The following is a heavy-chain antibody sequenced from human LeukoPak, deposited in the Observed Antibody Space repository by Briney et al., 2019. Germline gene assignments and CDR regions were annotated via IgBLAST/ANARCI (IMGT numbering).Heavy chain of an antibody. V-gene: IGHV1-2*02. CDR1: GYTFTGYY. CDR3: ARVVLSTVAGPTRAYNWFDP. D-gene: IGHD6-19*01. CDR2: INPNSGGT. J-gene: IGHJ5*02. Sequence: ASVKVSCKASGYTFTGYYMHWVRQAPGQGLEWMGWINPNSGGTNYAQKFQGRVTMTRDTSISTAYMELSRLSSDDTAVYYCARVVLSTVAGPTRAYNWFDPWGQGTLVTVSS.